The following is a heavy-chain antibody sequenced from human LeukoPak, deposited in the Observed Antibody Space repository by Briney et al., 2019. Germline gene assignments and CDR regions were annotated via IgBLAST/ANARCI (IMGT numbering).Heavy chain of an antibody. V-gene: IGHV5-51*01. Sequence: GESLKISCKGSGYSFTSYWIGWVRQMPGKGLEWMGIIYPGDSDTRYSPSFQGQVTISADKSISTAYLQWSSLKASDTAMYYCARRGPTGDRGSWYFDLWGRGTLVTVSS. CDR2: IYPGDSDT. CDR3: ARRGPTGDRGSWYFDL. D-gene: IGHD7-27*01. CDR1: GYSFTSYW. J-gene: IGHJ2*01.